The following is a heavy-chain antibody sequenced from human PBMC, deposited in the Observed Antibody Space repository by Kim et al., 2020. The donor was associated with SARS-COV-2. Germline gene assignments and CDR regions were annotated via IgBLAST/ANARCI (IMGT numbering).Heavy chain of an antibody. D-gene: IGHD5-18*01. CDR2: INPSGGST. CDR3: ARDGPIVDTLDAFDI. V-gene: IGHV1-46*01. CDR1: GYTFTSYY. J-gene: IGHJ3*02. Sequence: ASVKVSCKASGYTFTSYYMHWVRQAPGQGLEWMGIINPSGGSTSYAQKFQGRVTMTRDTSTSTVYMELSSLRSEDTAVYYCARDGPIVDTLDAFDIWGQGTMVTVSS.